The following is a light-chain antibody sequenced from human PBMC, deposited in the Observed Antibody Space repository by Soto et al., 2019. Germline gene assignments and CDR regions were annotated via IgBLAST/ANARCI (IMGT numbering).Light chain of an antibody. J-gene: IGKJ4*01. V-gene: IGKV3-11*01. CDR3: QQRGSGFT. Sequence: EIVLTQSPATLSLSPGERATLSCRASQSVSTYLAWYQQKPGQAPRLLIYDSSNRATGVPGRFSGSGSGTDFTLTISRLEAEDFAVYYCQQRGSGFTFGGGTKVEI. CDR2: DSS. CDR1: QSVSTY.